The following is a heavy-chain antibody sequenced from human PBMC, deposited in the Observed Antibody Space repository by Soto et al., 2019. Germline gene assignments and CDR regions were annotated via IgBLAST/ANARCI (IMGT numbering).Heavy chain of an antibody. Sequence: ASVKVSCKASAYTFTSYAMHWVRQAPGQRLEWMGWINAGNGNTKYSQMFQGRVTITRDTSASTAYMELSSLRSEDTAVYYCASSYYYDSSGYSSLYYYYGLDVWGQGTTVTGPS. J-gene: IGHJ6*02. CDR1: AYTFTSYA. CDR2: INAGNGNT. V-gene: IGHV1-3*01. CDR3: ASSYYYDSSGYSSLYYYYGLDV. D-gene: IGHD3-22*01.